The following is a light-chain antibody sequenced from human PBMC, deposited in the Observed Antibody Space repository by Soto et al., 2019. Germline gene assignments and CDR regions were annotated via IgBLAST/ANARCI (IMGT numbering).Light chain of an antibody. CDR2: DVS. J-gene: IGLJ1*01. CDR3: SSYTTSNTRQIV. V-gene: IGLV2-14*03. CDR1: SSDVGGYNY. Sequence: QSALTQPASVSVSPGQSITISYTGTSSDVGGYNYVSWYQHHPGKAPKLLIYDVSNRPSGVSNRFSGSKSDNTASLTISGLQPEDEADYYCSSYTTSNTRQIVFGTGTKVTVL.